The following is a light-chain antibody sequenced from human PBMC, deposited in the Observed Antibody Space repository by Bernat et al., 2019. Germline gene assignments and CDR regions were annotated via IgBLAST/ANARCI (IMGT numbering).Light chain of an antibody. CDR2: AAS. Sequence: DIQMTQSPSSLSASVGDRVIVSCRASQSITNYLNWYQHRPGKAPKLLTYAASILQSGVPSRFSGRGSGTDFTLTISSLQPEDFATYYCQQSYSIPRTFGGGTKVEI. V-gene: IGKV1-39*01. CDR3: QQSYSIPRT. CDR1: QSITNY. J-gene: IGKJ4*01.